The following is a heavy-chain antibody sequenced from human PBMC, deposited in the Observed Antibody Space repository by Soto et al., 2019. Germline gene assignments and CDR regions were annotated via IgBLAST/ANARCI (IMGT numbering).Heavy chain of an antibody. CDR2: INPNSGST. CDR3: ARESGGITAALDYYYFYMDV. J-gene: IGHJ6*03. V-gene: IGHV1-2*04. Sequence: QVQLVQSGAEVKKPGASVKVSCKASGYAFSQFYIHWMRQAPGQGLERMGWINPNSGSTKFAQKFQGWVTMTRDTSIKTVYMELSGLKSDATAVYYCARESGGITAALDYYYFYMDVWGKGTTVTVFS. CDR1: GYAFSQFY. D-gene: IGHD3-16*01.